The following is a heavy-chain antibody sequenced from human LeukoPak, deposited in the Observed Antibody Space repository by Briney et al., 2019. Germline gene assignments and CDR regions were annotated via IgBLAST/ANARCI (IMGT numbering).Heavy chain of an antibody. V-gene: IGHV3-21*01. CDR1: GFTFSSCS. CDR2: ISSSSSYI. Sequence: GGSLRLSCAASGFTFSSCSMNWVRQAPGKGLEWVSSISSSSSYIYYADSVKGRFTISRDNAKNSLYLQMNSLRAEDTAVYYCARSQRDDSSGYHHLHWGQGTLVTVSS. J-gene: IGHJ4*02. D-gene: IGHD3-22*01. CDR3: ARSQRDDSSGYHHLH.